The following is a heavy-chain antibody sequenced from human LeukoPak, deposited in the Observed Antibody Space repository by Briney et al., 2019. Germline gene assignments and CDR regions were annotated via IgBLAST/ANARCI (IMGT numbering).Heavy chain of an antibody. CDR2: INTDGSST. D-gene: IGHD3-22*01. Sequence: GGSLRLSCAASGFTFSSYWMHWVRQAPGKGLVWVSRINTDGSSTNYADSVKGRFTISRDNAKNTLYLQMNSLRAEDTAVYYCARQYYHDSSGYPFDYWSQGTLVTVSS. CDR3: ARQYYHDSSGYPFDY. J-gene: IGHJ4*02. V-gene: IGHV3-74*01. CDR1: GFTFSSYW.